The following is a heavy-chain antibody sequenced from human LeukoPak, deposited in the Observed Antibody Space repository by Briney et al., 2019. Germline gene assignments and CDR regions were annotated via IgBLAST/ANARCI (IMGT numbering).Heavy chain of an antibody. D-gene: IGHD6-19*01. CDR1: GYTFTSYG. V-gene: IGHV1-18*01. CDR3: ERDSRYTSGWYQEV. Sequence: ASVKVSCKASGYTFTSYGISWVRQAPGQGLEWMGWISAYNGNTNYAQKLQGRVTMTTDTSTSTAYMELSSLRSEDTAVYYCERDSRYTSGWYQEVWGQGTLVTVSS. J-gene: IGHJ4*02. CDR2: ISAYNGNT.